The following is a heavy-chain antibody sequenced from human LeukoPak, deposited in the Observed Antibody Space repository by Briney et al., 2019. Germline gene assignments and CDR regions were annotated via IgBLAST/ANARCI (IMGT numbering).Heavy chain of an antibody. D-gene: IGHD3-10*01. J-gene: IGHJ5*02. Sequence: PSETLSLTCTVSGGSISSYYWSWIRQPPGKGLEWIGYIYYRGSTNYNPSLKSRVTISVDTSKNQFSLKLSSVTAADTAVYYCARKTRGWFDPWGQGTLVTVSS. CDR3: ARKTRGWFDP. CDR2: IYYRGST. CDR1: GGSISSYY. V-gene: IGHV4-59*01.